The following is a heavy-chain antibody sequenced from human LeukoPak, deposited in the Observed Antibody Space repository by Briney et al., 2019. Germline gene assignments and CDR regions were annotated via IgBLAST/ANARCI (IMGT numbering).Heavy chain of an antibody. CDR1: GGSISSSSYY. J-gene: IGHJ6*03. CDR3: ARVRWELPGSDDYYYYMDV. V-gene: IGHV4-39*07. CDR2: IYYSGST. Sequence: SETLSLTCTVSGGSISSSSYYWGWIRQPPGKGLEWIGSIYYSGSTYYNPSLKSRVTISVDTSKNQFSLKLSSVTAADTAVYYCARVRWELPGSDDYYYYMDVWGKGTTVTVSS. D-gene: IGHD1-26*01.